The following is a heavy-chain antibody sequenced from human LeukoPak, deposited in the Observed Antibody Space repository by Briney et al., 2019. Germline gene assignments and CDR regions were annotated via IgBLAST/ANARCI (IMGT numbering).Heavy chain of an antibody. J-gene: IGHJ5*02. V-gene: IGHV4-30-2*01. CDR1: GGSISSGGYY. CDR2: IYHSGST. CDR3: ARDGEYYDSSFPSNWFDP. D-gene: IGHD3-22*01. Sequence: SQTLSLTCTVSGGSISSGGYYWSWIRQPPGKGLEWIGYIYHSGSTYYNPSLKSRVTISVDRSKNQFSLKLSSVTAADTAVYYCARDGEYYDSSFPSNWFDPWGQGTLVTASS.